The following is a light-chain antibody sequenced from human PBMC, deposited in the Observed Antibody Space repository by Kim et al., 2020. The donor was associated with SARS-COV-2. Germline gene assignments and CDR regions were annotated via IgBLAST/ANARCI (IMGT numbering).Light chain of an antibody. J-gene: IGKJ3*01. Sequence: LSAGERATLSCRASQSVRGYLAWYQQEPGQAPRILIYDASNRATGIPARFSGSGSGTDFTLTISSLEPEDFAVYYCQQRSNWPPTFVPGTKVDIK. CDR1: QSVRGY. CDR2: DAS. V-gene: IGKV3-11*01. CDR3: QQRSNWPPT.